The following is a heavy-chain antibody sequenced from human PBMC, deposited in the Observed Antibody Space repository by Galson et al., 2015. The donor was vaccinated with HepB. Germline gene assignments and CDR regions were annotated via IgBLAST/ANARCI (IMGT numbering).Heavy chain of an antibody. J-gene: IGHJ5*02. CDR1: GVSISIGGYY. D-gene: IGHD2-15*01. V-gene: IGHV4-30-4*01. CDR2: IYYSGST. CDR3: ARVPRYCSGGSCYPNWFDP. Sequence: TLSLTSAVSGVSISIGGYYWSWIRQPPGEGLEWIGYIYYSGSTFYSPSLKSRVTISVDTSKNQFSLNLSSVAAADTAVYYCARVPRYCSGGSCYPNWFDPWGQGTLVTVSS.